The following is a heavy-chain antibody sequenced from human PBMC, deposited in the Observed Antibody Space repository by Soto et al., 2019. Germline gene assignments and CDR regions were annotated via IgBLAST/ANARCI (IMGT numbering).Heavy chain of an antibody. CDR2: ISDSGANT. J-gene: IGHJ4*02. CDR1: GFTFTNFG. CDR3: GKTKNSWKSVPDY. V-gene: IGHV3-23*01. Sequence: PGGSLRLSCAASGFTFTNFGMSWVRQAPGKGLEWVSTISDSGANTYYADSVKGRFTISRDNSENTLYLQMNSLRAEDTAVYYCGKTKNSWKSVPDYWGQGTLVTVSS. D-gene: IGHD1-26*01.